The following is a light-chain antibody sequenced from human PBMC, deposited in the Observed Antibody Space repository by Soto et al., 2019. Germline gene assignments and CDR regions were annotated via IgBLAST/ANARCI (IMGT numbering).Light chain of an antibody. CDR3: SSYTSSSTLL. CDR1: SGDVGGYNY. CDR2: EVS. Sequence: QSALTQPASVSGSPGQAITISCTGTSGDVGGYNYVSWYQQHPGKAPKVMIYEVSNRPSGVSNRFSGSKSGNTASLTISGLQAEDEAAYYCSSYTSSSTLLFGGGTTLTVL. J-gene: IGLJ2*01. V-gene: IGLV2-14*01.